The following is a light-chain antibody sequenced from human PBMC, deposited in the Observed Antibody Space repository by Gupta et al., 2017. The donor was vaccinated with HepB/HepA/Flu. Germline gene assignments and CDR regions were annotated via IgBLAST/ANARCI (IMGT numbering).Light chain of an antibody. J-gene: IGLJ2*01. CDR1: SSVVGDYNY. CDR3: CSYAGSVV. V-gene: IGLV2-11*01. CDR2: DVS. Sequence: QSALTQPRSVSGSPGQSVTISCTGTSSVVGDYNYVSWYQQHPDKAPKLMIYDVSKRPAGVPRRFSGSKSNNAASLTISGLQAEDEADYYCCSYAGSVVFGGGTKLTVL.